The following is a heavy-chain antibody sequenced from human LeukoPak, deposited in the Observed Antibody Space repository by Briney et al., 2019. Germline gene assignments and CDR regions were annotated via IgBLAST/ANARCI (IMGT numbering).Heavy chain of an antibody. CDR1: GFTFSSYS. V-gene: IGHV3-21*01. J-gene: IGHJ4*02. CDR3: VYSSSWYFDY. D-gene: IGHD6-13*01. CDR2: ISSSSSYI. Sequence: GGSLRLSCAASGFTFSSYSMNWVRQAPGKGLEWVSSISSSSSYIYYADSVKGRLTISRDNAKNSLYLQMNSLRAEDTAVYYCVYSSSWYFDYWGQGTLVTVSS.